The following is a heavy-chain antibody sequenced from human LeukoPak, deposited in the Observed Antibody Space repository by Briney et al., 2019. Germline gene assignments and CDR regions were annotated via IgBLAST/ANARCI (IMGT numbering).Heavy chain of an antibody. CDR2: ISAYNGNT. Sequence: ASVKVSCKASGYTFTSYGISWVRQAPGQGLEGMGWISAYNGNTNYAQKLQGRVTMTTDTSTSTAYMELRSLRSDDTAVYYCARGSYCSSWYESNWFDPWGQGTLVTVSS. V-gene: IGHV1-18*01. J-gene: IGHJ5*02. CDR1: GYTFTSYG. CDR3: ARGSYCSSWYESNWFDP. D-gene: IGHD6-13*01.